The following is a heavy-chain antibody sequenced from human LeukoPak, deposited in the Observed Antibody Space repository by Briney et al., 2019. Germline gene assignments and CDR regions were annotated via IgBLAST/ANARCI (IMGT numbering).Heavy chain of an antibody. Sequence: ETLSLTCAVYGGSFSGYYWTWIRQPPGKGLEWVANIKQDGSEKYYVDSVKGRFTISRDNAKNSLYLQMNSPRAEDTAVYYCTRSQHNFDYWGQGTLVTVSS. CDR2: IKQDGSEK. CDR3: TRSQHNFDY. J-gene: IGHJ4*02. V-gene: IGHV3-7*01. CDR1: GGSFSGYY.